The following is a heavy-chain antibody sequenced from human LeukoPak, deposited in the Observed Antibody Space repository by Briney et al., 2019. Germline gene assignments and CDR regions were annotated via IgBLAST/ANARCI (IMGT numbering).Heavy chain of an antibody. CDR1: GYSFTGYY. Sequence: ASVKVSCKASGYSFTGYYMHWVRQAPGQGLEWMGWINPNSGGTNYAQKFQGRVTMTRDTSISTAYMELSRLRSDDTAVYYCARDPGCSGGSCYRYYYYYMDVWGKGTTVTISS. CDR3: ARDPGCSGGSCYRYYYYYMDV. V-gene: IGHV1-2*02. CDR2: INPNSGGT. J-gene: IGHJ6*03. D-gene: IGHD2-15*01.